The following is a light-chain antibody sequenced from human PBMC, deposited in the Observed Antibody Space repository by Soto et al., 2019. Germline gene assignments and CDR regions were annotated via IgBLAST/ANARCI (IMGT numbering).Light chain of an antibody. CDR3: AAWDDSLEGPV. CDR1: GSNIGRNP. CDR2: NND. V-gene: IGLV1-44*01. J-gene: IGLJ3*02. Sequence: QSVLTQPPSASGTPGQSVTISCSGGGSNIGRNPVNWHQQLPGTAPKLLIYNNDQRPSGVPDRFSGSKSGTSASLAISGLQSEDETHYYCAAWDDSLEGPVFGGGTKVTVL.